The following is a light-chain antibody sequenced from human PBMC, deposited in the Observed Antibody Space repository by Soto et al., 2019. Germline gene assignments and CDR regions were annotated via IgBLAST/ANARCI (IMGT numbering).Light chain of an antibody. CDR2: AAS. CDR3: QQFGSSPGFT. Sequence: EIVLTQSPGTLSLSQGERATLSCRASQSINNRYLAWYQQKPGQAPRLLIYAASSMATGIPDRFSGSGSGTDFTLTISRLEPEDFAVYYCQQFGSSPGFTFGPGTKVDIK. J-gene: IGKJ3*01. CDR1: QSINNRY. V-gene: IGKV3-20*01.